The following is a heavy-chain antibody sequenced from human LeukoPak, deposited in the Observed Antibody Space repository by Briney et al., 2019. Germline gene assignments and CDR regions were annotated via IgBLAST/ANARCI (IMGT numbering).Heavy chain of an antibody. Sequence: SETLSLTCTVSGGSISSSSYYWGWLRQPPGKGLEWIGSIYYSGSTYYNPSLKSRVTISVDTSKNQFSLKLSSVTAADTAVYYCARDRGFMVRGSRRGYDDYYYYMDVWGKGTTVTISS. CDR2: IYYSGST. V-gene: IGHV4-39*07. D-gene: IGHD3-10*01. CDR1: GGSISSSSYY. J-gene: IGHJ6*03. CDR3: ARDRGFMVRGSRRGYDDYYYYMDV.